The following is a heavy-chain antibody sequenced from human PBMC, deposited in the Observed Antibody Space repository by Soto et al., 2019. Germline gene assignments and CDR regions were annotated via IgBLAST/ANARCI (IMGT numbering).Heavy chain of an antibody. CDR3: AHSVYYAAYGMDV. J-gene: IGHJ6*02. D-gene: IGHD2-8*01. CDR1: GGTFSSHS. V-gene: IGHV1-69*13. Sequence: ASVKVSCKSSGGTFSSHSINWVRQAPGQGLEWMGGIIPIFGPANFAKKFQGRVTITADESTTTAYMELSSLTSVDTATYYCAHSVYYAAYGMDVWGQGTTVTVSS. CDR2: IIPIFGPA.